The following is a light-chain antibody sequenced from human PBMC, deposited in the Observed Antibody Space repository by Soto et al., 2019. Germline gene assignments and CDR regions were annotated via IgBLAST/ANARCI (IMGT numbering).Light chain of an antibody. CDR1: QSFGTW. Sequence: DIQLTQSPSTLSASVGDRVAITCRASQSFGTWLAWSQQKPGKAPNRLIYRTSRLVRGVPSRFSGGGSGTEFTLTISGLQHDAFATYYCQQYNSDSFYTLGHGTKGQFK. V-gene: IGKV1-5*03. CDR3: QQYNSDSFYT. CDR2: RTS. J-gene: IGKJ2*01.